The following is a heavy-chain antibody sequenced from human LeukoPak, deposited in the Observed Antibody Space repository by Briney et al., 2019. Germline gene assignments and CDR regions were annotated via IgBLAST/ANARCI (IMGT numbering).Heavy chain of an antibody. V-gene: IGHV1-2*02. D-gene: IGHD2-2*01. CDR1: GYTFTDYY. J-gene: IGHJ4*02. CDR2: INPNDGDT. CDR3: ARANFLYCSSSTCLFDY. Sequence: ASVRVSCKASGYTFTDYYMHWARQAPGQGFEWMGWINPNDGDTNYAQKFQGRVTMTRDTSISTAHMEVSRLRSDDTAVYYCARANFLYCSSSTCLFDYWGQGTLVTVSS.